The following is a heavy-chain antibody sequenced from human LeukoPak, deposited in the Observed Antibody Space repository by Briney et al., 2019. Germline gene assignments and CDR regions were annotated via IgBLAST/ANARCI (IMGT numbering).Heavy chain of an antibody. CDR3: ASEDEGYCSSTSCLNGMDV. CDR2: INPNSGGT. Sequence: GASVKVSCKASGYTFTGYYIHWVRQAPGQGLEWMGRINPNSGGTNYAQKFQGRVTMTRDTSIRTAYMELNRLRSDDTAVYYCASEDEGYCSSTSCLNGMDVWGQGTTVTVSS. J-gene: IGHJ6*02. CDR1: GYTFTGYY. D-gene: IGHD2-2*01. V-gene: IGHV1-2*06.